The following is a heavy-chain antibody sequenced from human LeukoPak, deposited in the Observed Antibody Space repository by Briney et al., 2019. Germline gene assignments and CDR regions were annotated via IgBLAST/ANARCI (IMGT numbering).Heavy chain of an antibody. Sequence: GGSLRLSCAASGFTFSSYSMNWVRQAPGKGLEWVSSISSSSSYIYYADSVKGRFTISRDNAKNSLYLQMNSLRAEDTAVYYCATSYCSGGSCCDYWGQGTLVTVSS. J-gene: IGHJ4*02. CDR2: ISSSSSYI. V-gene: IGHV3-21*01. CDR1: GFTFSSYS. CDR3: ATSYCSGGSCCDY. D-gene: IGHD2-15*01.